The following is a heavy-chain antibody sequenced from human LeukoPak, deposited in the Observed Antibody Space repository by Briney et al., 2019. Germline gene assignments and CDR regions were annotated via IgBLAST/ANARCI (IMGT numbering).Heavy chain of an antibody. CDR1: GDPIRSSSYY. D-gene: IGHD3-22*01. V-gene: IGHV4-39*01. CDR3: ARRNPLGRNYYDSSGYYDY. CDR2: IYYSGST. Sequence: SETLSLTCTVPGDPIRSSSYYWGWIRQPPGKGLEWTGSIYYSGSTYYNPSLKSRVTISVDTSKNQFSLKLSSVTAADTAVYYCARRNPLGRNYYDSSGYYDYWGQGTLVTVSS. J-gene: IGHJ4*02.